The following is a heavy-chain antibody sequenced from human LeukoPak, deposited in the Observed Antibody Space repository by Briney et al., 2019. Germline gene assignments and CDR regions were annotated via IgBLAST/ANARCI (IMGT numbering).Heavy chain of an antibody. V-gene: IGHV3-7*03. J-gene: IGHJ5*02. CDR2: IKQDGSEK. CDR3: AKGPYSGFS. D-gene: IGHD1-26*01. Sequence: PGGSLRLSCAASGFTFSSYWMSWVRQAPGKGLEWVANIKQDGSEKYYVDSVKGRFTISRDNSKNTLYLQMNSLRAEDTAVYYCAKGPYSGFSWGQGTLVTVSS. CDR1: GFTFSSYW.